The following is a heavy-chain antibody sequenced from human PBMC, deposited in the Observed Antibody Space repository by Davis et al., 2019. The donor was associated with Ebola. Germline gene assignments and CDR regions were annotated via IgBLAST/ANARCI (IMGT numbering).Heavy chain of an antibody. CDR2: ISYDGSNK. CDR3: ATHFDHKDPFDH. Sequence: GGSLRLSCAASGFTFSSYAMHWVRQAPGKGLEWVAVISYDGSNKYYADSVKGRFTISRDNSKNTLYLQMNSLRAEDTAVYYCATHFDHKDPFDHWGPGTLVTVSS. CDR1: GFTFSSYA. V-gene: IGHV3-30-3*01. D-gene: IGHD1-14*01. J-gene: IGHJ4*02.